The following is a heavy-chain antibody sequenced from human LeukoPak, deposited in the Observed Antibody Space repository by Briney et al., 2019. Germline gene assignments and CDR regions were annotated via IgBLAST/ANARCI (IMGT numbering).Heavy chain of an antibody. CDR1: GYIFTDYY. D-gene: IGHD6-19*01. CDR3: ARDSGWWMFDY. CDR2: INPSGGST. J-gene: IGHJ4*02. V-gene: IGHV1-46*01. Sequence: GASVKVSCKASGYIFTDYYIHWVRQAPGQGLEWMGIINPSGGSTSYAQKFQGRVTMTRDTSTSTVYMEPSSLRSEDTAVYYCARDSGWWMFDYWGQGTLVTVSS.